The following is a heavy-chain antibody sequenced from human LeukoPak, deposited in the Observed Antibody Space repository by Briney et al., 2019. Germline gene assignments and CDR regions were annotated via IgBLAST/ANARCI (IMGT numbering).Heavy chain of an antibody. CDR3: ARDRGLSSSFYYYYGMDV. Sequence: SQTLSLTCAISGDNVSSNSAAWNWIRQSPSRGLEWLGRTYYRSKWYNDYAVSVKSRITINPDTSKNQFSLQLNSVTPEDTAVYYCARDRGLSSSFYYYYGMDVWGQGTTVTVSS. J-gene: IGHJ6*02. D-gene: IGHD6-6*01. CDR1: GDNVSSNSAA. V-gene: IGHV6-1*01. CDR2: TYYRSKWYN.